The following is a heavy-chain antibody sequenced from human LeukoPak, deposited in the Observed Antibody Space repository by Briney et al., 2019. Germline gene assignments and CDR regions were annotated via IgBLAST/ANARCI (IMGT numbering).Heavy chain of an antibody. D-gene: IGHD6-6*01. J-gene: IGHJ3*02. CDR2: IWYDGSKR. V-gene: IGHV3-33*01. Sequence: GTSLRLSCTASGFTFSSYGMHWVRQAPGKGLEWVALIWYDGSKRYYADSVKGRFTISRDNAQNSMYLQMNSLRAENTAVYYCGRVGGRSKAAKGDAFDIWGQETMVTVSS. CDR1: GFTFSSYG. CDR3: GRVGGRSKAAKGDAFDI.